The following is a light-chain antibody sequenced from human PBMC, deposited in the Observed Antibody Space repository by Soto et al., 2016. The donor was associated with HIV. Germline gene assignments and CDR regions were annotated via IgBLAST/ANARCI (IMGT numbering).Light chain of an antibody. J-gene: IGKJ2*01. CDR1: QDIRQN. Sequence: DIQMTQSPSSLSASVGGTVIITCQASQDIRQNLNWYQQKPGKAPKLLIYTASNLEKGVPSRFSGGGSVTHFTFTISSLQPEDFATYYCQQYTSYPVTFGQGTKLEIK. CDR3: QQYTSYPVT. V-gene: IGKV1-33*01. CDR2: TAS.